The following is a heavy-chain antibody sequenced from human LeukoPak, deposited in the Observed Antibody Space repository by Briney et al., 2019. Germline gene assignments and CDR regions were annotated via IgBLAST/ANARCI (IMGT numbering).Heavy chain of an antibody. CDR2: INAGNGNT. J-gene: IGHJ4*02. CDR1: GYTFTSYG. V-gene: IGHV1-3*01. D-gene: IGHD4-17*01. CDR3: ARDDYGDYALGY. Sequence: ASVKVSCKASGYTFTSYGISWVRQAPGQRLEWMGWINAGNGNTKYSQKFQGRVTITRDTSASTAYMELSSLRSEDTAVYYCARDDYGDYALGYWGQGTLVTVSS.